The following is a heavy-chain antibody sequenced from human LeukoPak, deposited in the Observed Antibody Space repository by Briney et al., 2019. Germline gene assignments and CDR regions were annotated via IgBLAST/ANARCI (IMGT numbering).Heavy chain of an antibody. CDR1: GFTFSSYA. V-gene: IGHV3-30*04. J-gene: IGHJ4*02. Sequence: GRSLRLSCAASGFTFSSYAMHWVRQAPGKGLEWVAVISYDGSNKYYADSVKGRFNISRDNAKNSLYLQMNSLRAEDTAVYYCARGRPRDSSGYPTLDYWGQGTLVTVSS. CDR2: ISYDGSNK. CDR3: ARGRPRDSSGYPTLDY. D-gene: IGHD3-22*01.